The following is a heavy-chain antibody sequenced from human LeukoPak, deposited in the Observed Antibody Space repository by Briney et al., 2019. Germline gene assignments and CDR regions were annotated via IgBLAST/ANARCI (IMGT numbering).Heavy chain of an antibody. V-gene: IGHV3-74*01. CDR3: AKDAVATPQIDH. Sequence: GGSLRLSCAASGFTFSSSWMHWVRQAPGKGPVWVSRFNTDGRSTGYADSVKGRFTISRDNSKNTLYLQMNSLRAEDTAVYYCAKDAVATPQIDHWGQGALVTVS. D-gene: IGHD2-15*01. CDR2: FNTDGRST. CDR1: GFTFSSSW. J-gene: IGHJ4*02.